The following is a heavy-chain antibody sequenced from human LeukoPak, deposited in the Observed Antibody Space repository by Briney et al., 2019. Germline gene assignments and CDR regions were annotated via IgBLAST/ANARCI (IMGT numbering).Heavy chain of an antibody. V-gene: IGHV4-30-2*01. D-gene: IGHD6-6*01. J-gene: IGHJ5*02. CDR2: IYHSGST. Sequence: PSQTLSLTCAVSGGSISSGTYSWSWIRQPPGKGLEWIGYIYHSGSTYYNPSLKSRVTISVDRSKNQFSLKLSSVTAADTAVYYCAREYSSSSGGGWFDPWGQGTPVTVSS. CDR3: AREYSSSSGGGWFDP. CDR1: GGSISSGTYS.